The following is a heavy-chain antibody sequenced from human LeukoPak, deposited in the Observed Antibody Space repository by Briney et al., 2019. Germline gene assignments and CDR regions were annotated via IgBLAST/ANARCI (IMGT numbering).Heavy chain of an antibody. V-gene: IGHV4-4*07. CDR3: ARVGIAAAGTSAFDI. Sequence: SETLSLTCTVSGGSISSYYWSWIRQPAGKGLEWIGRIYTSGSTNYNPSLKSRVTMSVDTSKSQFSLKLSSVTAADTAVYYCARVGIAAAGTSAFDIWGQGTMVTVSS. D-gene: IGHD6-13*01. J-gene: IGHJ3*02. CDR1: GGSISSYY. CDR2: IYTSGST.